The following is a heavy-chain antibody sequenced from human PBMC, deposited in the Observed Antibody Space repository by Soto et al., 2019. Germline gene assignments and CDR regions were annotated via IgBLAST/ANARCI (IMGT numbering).Heavy chain of an antibody. Sequence: ASVKVSCKASGYTFTDYGINWVRQAPGQGLEWMGRVSTNNGNTNYAQNFQGRVTMTTDTSTSTVYMELRSLRSDDTALYYCARGGYSYYDFWSGHFFNYWGQGTLVTVSS. V-gene: IGHV1-18*01. CDR2: VSTNNGNT. CDR3: ARGGYSYYDFWSGHFFNY. CDR1: GYTFTDYG. J-gene: IGHJ4*02. D-gene: IGHD3-3*01.